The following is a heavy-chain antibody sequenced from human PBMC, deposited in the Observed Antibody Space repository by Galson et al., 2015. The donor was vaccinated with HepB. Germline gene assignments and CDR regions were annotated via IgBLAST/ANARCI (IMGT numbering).Heavy chain of an antibody. D-gene: IGHD1-14*01. CDR2: ISYDGSNK. J-gene: IGHJ6*02. CDR3: ARGYIFVFGMDV. CDR1: GFIFSTYA. V-gene: IGHV3-30-3*01. Sequence: SLRLSCAASGFIFSTYAMHWVRQAPGKGLEWVAVISYDGSNKYYGDSVKGRFTISRDNSKNTLYLQMNSLRAEDTAVYYCARGYIFVFGMDVWGQGTTVTVSS.